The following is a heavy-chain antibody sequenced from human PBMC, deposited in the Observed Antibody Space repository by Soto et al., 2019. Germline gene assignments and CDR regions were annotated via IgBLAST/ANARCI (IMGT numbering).Heavy chain of an antibody. D-gene: IGHD6-6*01. J-gene: IGHJ2*01. V-gene: IGHV1-69-2*01. CDR3: ATASSIGGRLWYFDL. CDR2: LDPEDGET. Sequence: GASVKVSCKVSGYIFTDYYVYWVQQAPGKGLEWMGLLDPEDGETMYAEKFQGRITITADTSTETAYMELSSLRSEDTAVYYCATASSIGGRLWYFDLWGRGTLVTVSS. CDR1: GYIFTDYY.